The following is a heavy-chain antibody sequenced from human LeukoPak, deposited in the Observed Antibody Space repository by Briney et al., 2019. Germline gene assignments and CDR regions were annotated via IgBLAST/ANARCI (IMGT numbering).Heavy chain of an antibody. CDR1: GFTSSDYY. V-gene: IGHV3-11*01. J-gene: IGHJ4*02. Sequence: GGSLRLSCAASGFTSSDYYMSWIRQAPGKGLEWVSYISSSGSTIYYADSVKGRFTISRDNAKNSLYPQMNSLRAEDTAVYYCASKLRFGDQSDYWGQGTLVTVSS. D-gene: IGHD3-10*01. CDR2: ISSSGSTI. CDR3: ASKLRFGDQSDY.